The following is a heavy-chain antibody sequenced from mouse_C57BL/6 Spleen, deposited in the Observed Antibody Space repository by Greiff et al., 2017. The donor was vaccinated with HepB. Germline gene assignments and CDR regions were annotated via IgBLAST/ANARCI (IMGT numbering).Heavy chain of an antibody. J-gene: IGHJ2*01. CDR3: ASYYDHLDY. CDR1: GYTFTSYW. Sequence: QVQLQQPGAELVRPGSSVKLSCKASGYTFTSYWMDWVKQRPGQGLEWIGNIYPSDSETHYNQKFKDKATLTVDKSSSTAYMQLSSLTSEDSAVYYCASYYDHLDYWGQGTTLTVSS. V-gene: IGHV1-61*01. CDR2: IYPSDSET. D-gene: IGHD2-4*01.